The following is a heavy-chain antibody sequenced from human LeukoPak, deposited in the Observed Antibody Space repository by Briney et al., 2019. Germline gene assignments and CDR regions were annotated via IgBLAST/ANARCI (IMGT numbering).Heavy chain of an antibody. CDR1: GYSFTSYW. V-gene: IGHV5-51*01. CDR2: IYPGDSDT. J-gene: IGHJ4*02. CDR3: ASTVGSSGYYYGY. Sequence: GESLKISCRGSGYSFTSYWIGWVRQMPGKGLEWMGIIYPGDSDTRYSPSFQGQVTISADKSISTAYLQWSSLKASDTAMDYCASTVGSSGYYYGYWGQGTLVTVSS. D-gene: IGHD3-22*01.